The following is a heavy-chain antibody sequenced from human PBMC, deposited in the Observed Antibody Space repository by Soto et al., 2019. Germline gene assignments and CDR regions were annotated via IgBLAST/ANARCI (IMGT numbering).Heavy chain of an antibody. V-gene: IGHV4-59*02. D-gene: IGHD3-16*01. CDR2: VHYSGVT. J-gene: IGHJ4*02. CDR3: ARAPAEYYDGGGKGTRYLDS. Sequence: SETLSLTCTVSGGSVNGYYWSWIRQPPGKGLEWIGYVHYSGVTHYNPSLQSRVTMSIDTSNNRFSLRLNSVTAPDTAVYYCARAPAEYYDGGGKGTRYLDSWGQGALVTVSS. CDR1: GGSVNGYY.